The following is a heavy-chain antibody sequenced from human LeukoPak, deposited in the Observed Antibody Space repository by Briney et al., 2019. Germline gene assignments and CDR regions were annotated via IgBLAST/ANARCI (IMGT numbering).Heavy chain of an antibody. D-gene: IGHD2-8*02. CDR1: GFTFSSYE. Sequence: GGSLRLSCAASGFTFSSYEMNWVRQAPGKGLEWVSYISSSGDTKYYADSVKGRFSISRDNAYNSLYLQMNSLRAEDTAVYYCARGYCTGNNCRPYYYYGMDVWGQGTTVTVSS. CDR2: ISSSGDTK. V-gene: IGHV3-48*03. J-gene: IGHJ6*02. CDR3: ARGYCTGNNCRPYYYYGMDV.